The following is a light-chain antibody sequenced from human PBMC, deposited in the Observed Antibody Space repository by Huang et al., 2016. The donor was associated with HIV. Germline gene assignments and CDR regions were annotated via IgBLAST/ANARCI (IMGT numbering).Light chain of an antibody. CDR1: LYISSF. Sequence: DIKMTQSPFSVSASVGERVTITCRASLYISSFVAWYQQKPGKPPKLLIYATSTLQSVVPSRFSGSTSGTEFTLTISSLQPEDFATYYCQQTDRFSITFGQGTRLEIK. CDR2: ATS. CDR3: QQTDRFSIT. J-gene: IGKJ5*01. V-gene: IGKV1-12*01.